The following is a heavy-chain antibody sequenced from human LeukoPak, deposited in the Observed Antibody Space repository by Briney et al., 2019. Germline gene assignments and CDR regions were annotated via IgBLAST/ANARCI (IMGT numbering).Heavy chain of an antibody. CDR3: ASDITGFDY. D-gene: IGHD1-20*01. CDR1: GARGSRNNAT. Sequence: SGPGLVNPWPTPSLPCAICGARGSRNNATWNWIWQSPWRGLEWLGRTYYKSKWYNEYAVSVKSRITNNPDTSKNQFSPPLNSVTPEDTAGYCWASDITGFDYGGPGTLVTVSS. J-gene: IGHJ4*02. CDR2: TYYKSKWYN. V-gene: IGHV6-1*01.